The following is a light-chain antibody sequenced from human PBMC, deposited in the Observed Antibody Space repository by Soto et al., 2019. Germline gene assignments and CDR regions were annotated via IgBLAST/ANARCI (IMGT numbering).Light chain of an antibody. Sequence: QSALTQPASVSGSPGRSFPISCTGTGVDVGVYNYVSWYQQHPGKAPKLMIYEVNNRPSEVSNRFSGSKSGNTASLTISGLQPEDEADYYCNSYTSRYTFVLGTGTKLTVL. CDR2: EVN. J-gene: IGLJ1*01. CDR1: GVDVGVYNY. CDR3: NSYTSRYTFV. V-gene: IGLV2-14*01.